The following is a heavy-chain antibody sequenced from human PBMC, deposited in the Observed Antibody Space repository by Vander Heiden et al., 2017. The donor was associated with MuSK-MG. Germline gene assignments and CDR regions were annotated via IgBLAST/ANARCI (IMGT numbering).Heavy chain of an antibody. CDR2: ISSSSSDI. J-gene: IGHJ3*02. CDR1: GFTFSSYS. V-gene: IGHV3-21*01. D-gene: IGHD3-10*01. CDR3: ARARVRGVISRDAFDI. Sequence: EVQLVESGGGLVKPGGSLRLSCAASGFTFSSYSMNWVRQAPGKGLEWVSSISSSSSDIYYADSVKGRFTISRDNAKNSLYLQMNSLRAEDTAVYYCARARVRGVISRDAFDIWGQGTMGTVAS.